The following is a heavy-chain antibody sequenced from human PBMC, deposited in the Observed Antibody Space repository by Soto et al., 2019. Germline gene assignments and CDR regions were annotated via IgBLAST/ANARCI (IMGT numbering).Heavy chain of an antibody. CDR1: GSTFSSYA. V-gene: IGHV3-23*01. CDR3: AKFTYCSGGSCYSNDAFDI. J-gene: IGHJ3*02. Sequence: GGSLRLSCAASGSTFSSYAMSWVRQAPGKGLEWVSAISGSGGSTYYADSVKGRFTISRDNSKNTLYLQMNSLRAEDTAVYYCAKFTYCSGGSCYSNDAFDIWGQGTMVTVSS. CDR2: ISGSGGST. D-gene: IGHD2-15*01.